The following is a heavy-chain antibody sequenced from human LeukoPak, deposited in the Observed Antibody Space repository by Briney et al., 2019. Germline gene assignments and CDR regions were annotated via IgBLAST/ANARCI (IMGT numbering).Heavy chain of an antibody. CDR1: GFTFSSYG. D-gene: IGHD4-11*01. Sequence: GGSLRLSCAASGFTFSSYGMSWVRQAPGKGLEWVSGISGSGGSTYYADSVKGRLTISRDNSKNTLYLQMNSLRAEDTAVYYCAKKSTTVITYYFDYWGQGTLVTVSS. J-gene: IGHJ4*02. CDR3: AKKSTTVITYYFDY. CDR2: ISGSGGST. V-gene: IGHV3-23*01.